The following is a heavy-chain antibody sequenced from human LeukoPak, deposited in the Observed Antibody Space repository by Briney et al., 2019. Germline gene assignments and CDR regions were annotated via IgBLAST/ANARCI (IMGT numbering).Heavy chain of an antibody. V-gene: IGHV1-69*04. J-gene: IGHJ4*02. Sequence: SVKVSCKASGGTFSSYAISWVRQAPGQGLEWMGRIIPILGIANYAQKFQGRVTITADKSTSTAYMELSSLRSEDTAVYYCARVADCSSTSCPFDYWGQGTLVTVSS. CDR1: GGTFSSYA. D-gene: IGHD2-2*01. CDR2: IIPILGIA. CDR3: ARVADCSSTSCPFDY.